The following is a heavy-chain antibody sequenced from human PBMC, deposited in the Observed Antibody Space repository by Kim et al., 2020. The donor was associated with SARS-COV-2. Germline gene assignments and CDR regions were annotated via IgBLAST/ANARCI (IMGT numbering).Heavy chain of an antibody. Sequence: GGSLRLSCAASGFTFSSYAMSWVRQAPGKGLEWGSAISGSGGSTYYADSVKGRFTISRDNSKNTLYLQMNSLRAEDTAVYYCAKPFGKTHYFDYWGQGTLVTVSS. J-gene: IGHJ4*02. V-gene: IGHV3-23*01. CDR1: GFTFSSYA. CDR2: ISGSGGST. CDR3: AKPFGKTHYFDY. D-gene: IGHD3-10*01.